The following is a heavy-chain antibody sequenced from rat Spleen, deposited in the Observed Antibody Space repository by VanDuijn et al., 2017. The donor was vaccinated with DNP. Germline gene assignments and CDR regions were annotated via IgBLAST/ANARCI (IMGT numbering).Heavy chain of an antibody. CDR3: ARVGDYHDGGDGDVLDA. J-gene: IGHJ4*01. Sequence: EVKLVESGGGLVQPGRSLKLSCAASGFTFSDYNMAWVRQAPKKGLEWVASLSFDGTTSYYRDSVKGRFTISRDDAKNTLSLQMNSLRSEDTATYYCARVGDYHDGGDGDVLDAWGQGTSVTVSS. CDR1: GFTFSDYN. V-gene: IGHV5-22*01. CDR2: LSFDGTTS. D-gene: IGHD1-12*02.